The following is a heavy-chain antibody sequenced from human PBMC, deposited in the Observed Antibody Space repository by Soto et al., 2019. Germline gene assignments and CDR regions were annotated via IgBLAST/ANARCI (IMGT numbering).Heavy chain of an antibody. CDR3: ASRYCTKGVCYSSSDYSSGWIFDF. Sequence: QVQLVQSGAEVKKPGSSVKVSCKASGGTFSNYAISWVRQAPGQGLEWMGGIIPIFGPANYAQKFQGRVTITADEFTSTAYMELSSLRSEDTAVYYCASRYCTKGVCYSSSDYSSGWIFDFWGQGTLVTVSS. J-gene: IGHJ4*02. D-gene: IGHD2-8*01. CDR1: GGTFSNYA. V-gene: IGHV1-69*01. CDR2: IIPIFGPA.